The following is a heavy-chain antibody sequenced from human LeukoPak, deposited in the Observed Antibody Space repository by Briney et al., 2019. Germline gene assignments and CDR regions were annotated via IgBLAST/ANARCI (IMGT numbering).Heavy chain of an antibody. CDR3: AKAQGYSDF. V-gene: IGHV3-23*01. CDR1: GFTFTNYA. J-gene: IGHJ4*02. D-gene: IGHD5-12*01. Sequence: GSLRLSCPASGFTFTNYAMTWVRQAPGKGLEWVSTISGHGGDTFYADSVKGRFTISRDNSQNTLFLQMTSLRADDTAVYYCAKAQGYSDFWGQGTLVIVSS. CDR2: ISGHGGDT.